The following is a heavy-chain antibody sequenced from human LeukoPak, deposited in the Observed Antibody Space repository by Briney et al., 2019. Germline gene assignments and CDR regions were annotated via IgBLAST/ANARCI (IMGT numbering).Heavy chain of an antibody. J-gene: IGHJ5*02. CDR2: IYHSGST. CDR1: GGSISSGGYS. CDR3: ASRYDPEGWFDP. V-gene: IGHV4-30-2*01. Sequence: PSETLSLTCAVSGGSISSGGYSWSWIRQPPGKGLEWIGYIYHSGSTYYNPSLKSRVTISVDRSKNQFSLKLSSVTAADTAVYYCASRYDPEGWFDPWGQGTLVTVSS. D-gene: IGHD3-3*01.